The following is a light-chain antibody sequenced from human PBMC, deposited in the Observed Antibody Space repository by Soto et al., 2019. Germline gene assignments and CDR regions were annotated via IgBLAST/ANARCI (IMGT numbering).Light chain of an antibody. CDR2: GAS. CDR1: QSVRSGS. V-gene: IGKV3-20*01. CDR3: HHYADSPHT. J-gene: IGKJ2*01. Sequence: IVLTQSPGTLSLIPGEGATLSCRASQSVRSGSLAWYQQKPGQAPRLLIFGASSRATDIPDRFSGSGYGTDFTLTISRLEPEDFAVYYCHHYADSPHTFGQGTKVDIK.